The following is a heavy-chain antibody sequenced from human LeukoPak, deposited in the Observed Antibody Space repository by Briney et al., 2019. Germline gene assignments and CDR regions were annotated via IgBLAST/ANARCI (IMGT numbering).Heavy chain of an antibody. CDR2: ISSSGSTI. V-gene: IGHV3-11*04. D-gene: IGHD3-10*02. Sequence: PGGSLRLSCAASGFTFSDYYMSWIRQAPGKGLEWISFISSSGSTIYYADSVKGRFTISRDTTKNSLYLQMNSLRAEDTAVYYCAELGITMIGGVWGKGTTVTISS. J-gene: IGHJ6*04. CDR1: GFTFSDYY. CDR3: AELGITMIGGV.